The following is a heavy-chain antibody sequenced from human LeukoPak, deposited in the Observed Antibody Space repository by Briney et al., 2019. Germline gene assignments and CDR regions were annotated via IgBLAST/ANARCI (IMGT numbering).Heavy chain of an antibody. V-gene: IGHV3-43*02. CDR2: ISGDGGST. Sequence: GGSLRLSCAASGFTFDDYAMHWVRRAPGKGLEWVSLISGDGGSTYYADSVKGRFTISRDNSKNSLYLQMNSLRTEDTALYYCAKEHLPYGGNPSWFDPWGQGTLVTVSS. D-gene: IGHD4/OR15-4a*01. J-gene: IGHJ5*02. CDR1: GFTFDDYA. CDR3: AKEHLPYGGNPSWFDP.